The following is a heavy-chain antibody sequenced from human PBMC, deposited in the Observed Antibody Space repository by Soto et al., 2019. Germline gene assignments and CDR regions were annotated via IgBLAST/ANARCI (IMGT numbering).Heavy chain of an antibody. D-gene: IGHD2-2*01. V-gene: IGHV1-3*01. J-gene: IGHJ4*02. CDR2: IDAGSSNT. CDR1: GYTLSSYA. Sequence: QVQLVQSGAEVKKPGASVKVSCKASGYTLSSYALHWVRQGPGQRLEWMGWIDAGSSNTKYSQKFQGRVTITRDTSATTAYMELSSLRYEDTAVYCCARGGSAIFDYWGQGTLVSVSS. CDR3: ARGGSAIFDY.